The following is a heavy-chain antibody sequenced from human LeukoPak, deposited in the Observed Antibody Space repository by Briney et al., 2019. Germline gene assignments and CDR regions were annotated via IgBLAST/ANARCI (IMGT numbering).Heavy chain of an antibody. Sequence: SETLSLTCTVSVGSLSMYYWGWIRQPPGKGLEGIATMYYTGTTYYNPSLQSRVTISVDTSKNQFSLKLSSVTAADTAVYYCARPGLSGGTYFWSDYWGQGTLVTVSS. J-gene: IGHJ4*02. CDR2: MYYTGTT. CDR1: VGSLSMYY. V-gene: IGHV4-39*01. CDR3: ARPGLSGGTYFWSDY. D-gene: IGHD1-26*01.